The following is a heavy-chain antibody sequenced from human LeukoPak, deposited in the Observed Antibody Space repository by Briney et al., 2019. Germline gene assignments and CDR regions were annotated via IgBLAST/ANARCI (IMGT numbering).Heavy chain of an antibody. D-gene: IGHD3-22*01. V-gene: IGHV4-34*01. CDR2: INHSGSN. CDR3: ASEWRLSYYESRHQDARDI. J-gene: IGHJ3*02. Sequence: EWIAEINHSGSNNYNAAFKNRVTISVDTSKNQFSMKLSSVTAANTAVYYCASEWRLSYYESRHQDARDIWDQGTVVSVSS.